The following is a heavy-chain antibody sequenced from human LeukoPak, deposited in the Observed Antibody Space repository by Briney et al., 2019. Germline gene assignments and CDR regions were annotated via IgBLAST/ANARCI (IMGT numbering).Heavy chain of an antibody. CDR2: INHNSGGT. Sequence: ASLKVSCKASGYTLTGYNMHSVRQAPGQRLGWKESINHNSGGTNYAEKVQVRITMTSDTANTTAYMELSRLRSDDTAVYYCARVVAGNCFYPWGQGTVVTVS. D-gene: IGHD6-19*01. CDR3: ARVVAGNCFYP. CDR1: GYTLTGYN. J-gene: IGHJ5*02. V-gene: IGHV1-2*02.